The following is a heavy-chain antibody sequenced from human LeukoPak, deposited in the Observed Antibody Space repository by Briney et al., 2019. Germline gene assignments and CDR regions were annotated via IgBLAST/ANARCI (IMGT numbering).Heavy chain of an antibody. D-gene: IGHD6-19*01. CDR1: GYSISSGYY. CDR2: IYHSGST. V-gene: IGHV4-38-2*02. J-gene: IGHJ4*02. Sequence: PSETLSLTCTVSGYSISSGYYWGWIRQPPGKGLEWIGSIYHSGSTYYNPSLKSRVTISVDTSKNQFSLKLSSVTAADTAVYYCAREKAVAGTFDYWGQGTLVTVSS. CDR3: AREKAVAGTFDY.